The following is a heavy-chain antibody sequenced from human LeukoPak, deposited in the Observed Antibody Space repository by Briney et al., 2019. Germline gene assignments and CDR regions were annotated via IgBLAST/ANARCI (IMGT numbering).Heavy chain of an antibody. V-gene: IGHV3-21*01. CDR1: GFTFSSYS. J-gene: IGHJ4*02. CDR3: ARDLDPYYDFWSGYSFDY. CDR2: ISSSSSYI. D-gene: IGHD3-3*01. Sequence: PGGPEISCAASGFTFSSYSMNWVRQAPGKGLEWVSSISSSSSYIYYADSVKGRFTISRDNAKNSLYLQMNSLRAEDTAVYYCARDLDPYYDFWSGYSFDYWGQETLVTVSS.